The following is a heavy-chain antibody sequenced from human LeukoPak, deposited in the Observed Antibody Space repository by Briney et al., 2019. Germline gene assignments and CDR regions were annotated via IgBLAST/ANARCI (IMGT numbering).Heavy chain of an antibody. CDR1: GGSISSYY. CDR2: IYYSGST. J-gene: IGHJ4*02. CDR3: ARVAVTTFLLDY. Sequence: SETLSLTCTVSGGSISSYYWSWIRQPPGKGLEWIGYIYYSGSTNYNPSLKSRVTISVDTSKNQFSLKLSSVTAADTAVYYCARVAVTTFLLDYWGRGTLVTVSS. V-gene: IGHV4-59*01. D-gene: IGHD4-17*01.